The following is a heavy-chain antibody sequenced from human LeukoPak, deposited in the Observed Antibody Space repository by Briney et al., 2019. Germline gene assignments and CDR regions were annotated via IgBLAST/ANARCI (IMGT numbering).Heavy chain of an antibody. CDR3: ARVKEIIAAAGYNWFDP. CDR2: IIPILGIA. CDR1: GGTFSSYA. Sequence: GASVKVSCKASGGTFSSYAISWVRQAPGQGLEWMGRIIPILGIANYTQKFQGRVTITADKSTSTAYMELSSLRSEDTAVYYCARVKEIIAAAGYNWFDPWGQGTLVTVSS. J-gene: IGHJ5*02. V-gene: IGHV1-69*04. D-gene: IGHD6-13*01.